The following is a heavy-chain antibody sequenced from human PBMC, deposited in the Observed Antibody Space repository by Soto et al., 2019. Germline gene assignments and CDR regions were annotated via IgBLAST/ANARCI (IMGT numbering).Heavy chain of an antibody. CDR3: ATAAFSGGLLQTPFDY. V-gene: IGHV1-18*01. CDR2: ISVYNDNT. D-gene: IGHD2-15*01. Sequence: ASVKVSCKASGYTFIDYGIHWVRQAPGQGLEWMGWISVYNDNTNYAQKFQGRVTMTTDTSTSTAYMELRGLISNDTAVYYCATAAFSGGLLQTPFDYWGQGTLVTVSS. J-gene: IGHJ4*02. CDR1: GYTFIDYG.